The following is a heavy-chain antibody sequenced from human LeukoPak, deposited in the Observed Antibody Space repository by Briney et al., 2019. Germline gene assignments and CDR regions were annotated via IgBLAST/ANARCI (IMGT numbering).Heavy chain of an antibody. CDR3: ARDSPGILGVFDI. CDR2: ISSSSSYI. D-gene: IGHD2-8*02. Sequence: GGSLRLTCAASGFTFSSYSMNWVRQAPGKGLEWVSSISSSSSYIYYADSVKGRFTISRDNAKNSLYLQMNSLRAEDTAVYYCARDSPGILGVFDIGGQGTMVTVSS. V-gene: IGHV3-21*01. CDR1: GFTFSSYS. J-gene: IGHJ3*02.